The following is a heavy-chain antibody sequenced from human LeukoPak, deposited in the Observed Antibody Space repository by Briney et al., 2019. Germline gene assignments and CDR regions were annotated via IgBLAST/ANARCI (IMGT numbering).Heavy chain of an antibody. Sequence: GGSLRLSCAGSGFTFSSYAMSWVRQAPGKGPEWVSGISGSGGSTYYADSVKGRFTISRNNSKNTLYLQMSSLRAEDTAVYYCAKRGRYGSGSYYNSLYGMDVWGQGTTVTVSS. CDR3: AKRGRYGSGSYYNSLYGMDV. D-gene: IGHD3-10*01. CDR1: GFTFSSYA. J-gene: IGHJ6*02. V-gene: IGHV3-23*01. CDR2: ISGSGGST.